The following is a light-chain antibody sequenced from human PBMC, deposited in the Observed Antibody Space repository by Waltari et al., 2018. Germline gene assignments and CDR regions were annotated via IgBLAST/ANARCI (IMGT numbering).Light chain of an antibody. J-gene: IGLJ2*01. CDR1: SSDVGRYKF. V-gene: IGLV2-8*01. CDR3: SSYAGGNTLV. Sequence: QPALTQPPSASGSLGHSVTISCTGSSSDVGRYKFVSWYQQYPGKAPKLIFYEVFKRPPGVPYRFSGSKSGNTASLTVSGLQPEDEADYYCSSYAGGNTLVFGGGTRLTVL. CDR2: EVF.